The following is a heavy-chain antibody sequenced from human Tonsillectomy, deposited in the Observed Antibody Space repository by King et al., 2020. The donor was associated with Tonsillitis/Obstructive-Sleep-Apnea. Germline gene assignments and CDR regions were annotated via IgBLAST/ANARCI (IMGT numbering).Heavy chain of an antibody. J-gene: IGHJ4*02. V-gene: IGHV3-23*04. CDR2: ISGSGGIT. CDR3: AKDREYYDILTGVNY. D-gene: IGHD3-9*01. CDR1: GFTFSSYA. Sequence: VQLVESGGGLVQPGGSLRLSCAASGFTFSSYAMNWVRQAPGKGLEWVSVISGSGGITYYADAVKGRFTISRDNSKNTLYLQMNSLRAEDTAVYYCAKDREYYDILTGVNYWAQGPLVTVSS.